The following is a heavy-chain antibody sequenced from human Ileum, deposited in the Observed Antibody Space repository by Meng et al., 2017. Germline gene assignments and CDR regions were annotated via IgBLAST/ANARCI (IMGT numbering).Heavy chain of an antibody. V-gene: IGHV4-4*02. Sequence: GRRPESGPELVKPSGTLSLTCAVCGGSISSGTWWSWVRQPPGKGLQWIGEFHPGSGATYNPSLKARVTISVDTSMQQFSLQLTSVTAADTAVYYCAKNGAYCLESWGQGTLVTVSS. CDR3: AKNGAYCLES. CDR2: FHPGSGA. CDR1: GGSISSGTW. J-gene: IGHJ4*02. D-gene: IGHD2-21*01.